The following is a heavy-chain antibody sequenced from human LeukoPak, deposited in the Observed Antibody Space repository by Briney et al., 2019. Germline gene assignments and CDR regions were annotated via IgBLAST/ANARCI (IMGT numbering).Heavy chain of an antibody. Sequence: GGSLRLSCAASGFTFSSYGMHWVRQAPGKGLEWVSFIRYDGSNKYYADSVKGRFTISRDNSKNTLYLQMNSLRAEDTAVYYCAKIGTTGTPDAFDIWGRGTMVTVSS. CDR2: IRYDGSNK. CDR1: GFTFSSYG. CDR3: AKIGTTGTPDAFDI. V-gene: IGHV3-30*02. J-gene: IGHJ3*02. D-gene: IGHD1-1*01.